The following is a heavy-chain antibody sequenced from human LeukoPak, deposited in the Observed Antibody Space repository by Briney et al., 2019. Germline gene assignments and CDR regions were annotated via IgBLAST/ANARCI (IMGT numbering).Heavy chain of an antibody. CDR3: AKDLDYYGSGSAFDY. J-gene: IGHJ4*02. D-gene: IGHD3-10*01. Sequence: GGSLRLSCAASGFTFSNYWMSWVRQAPGKGLEWVANIKEDGSEKYYVDSVKGRFTISRDNAKNSLYLQMNSLRAEDTAVYYCAKDLDYYGSGSAFDYWGQGTLVTVSS. V-gene: IGHV3-7*01. CDR1: GFTFSNYW. CDR2: IKEDGSEK.